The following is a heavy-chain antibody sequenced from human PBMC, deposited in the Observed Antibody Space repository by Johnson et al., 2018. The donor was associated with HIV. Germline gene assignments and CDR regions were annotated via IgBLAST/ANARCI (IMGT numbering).Heavy chain of an antibody. CDR3: ARVLGGFDAFDI. D-gene: IGHD3-9*01. CDR1: GFTVSINY. Sequence: VQLVESGGGVVQPGRSLRLSCAASGFTVSINYMNWVRQAPGKGLEWVSVIYSGGSTYYADSVKGRFTISRDNAKNSLYLQMNSLRAEDTAVYYCARVLGGFDAFDIWGQGTMVTVSS. J-gene: IGHJ3*02. CDR2: IYSGGST. V-gene: IGHV3-66*01.